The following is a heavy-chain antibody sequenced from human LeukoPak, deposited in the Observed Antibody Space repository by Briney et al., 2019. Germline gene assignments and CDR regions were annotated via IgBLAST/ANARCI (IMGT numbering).Heavy chain of an antibody. CDR2: IHYSEST. J-gene: IGHJ4*02. V-gene: IGHV4-59*01. CDR1: GGSISTYY. CDR3: ARGYDSSGSFDY. D-gene: IGHD3-22*01. Sequence: SETLSLTCTVSGGSISTYYWSWIRQPPGKGLEWIGYIHYSESTSYNPSLKSRVTISIGTSKNQFSLKLSSVTAADTAVYYCARGYDSSGSFDYWGQGTLVTVSS.